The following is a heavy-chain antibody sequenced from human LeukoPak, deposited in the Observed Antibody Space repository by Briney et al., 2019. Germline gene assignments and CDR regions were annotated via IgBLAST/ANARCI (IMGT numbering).Heavy chain of an antibody. Sequence: SETLSLTCTVSGGSISSYYWTWIRQPPGKGLGLEWIGYIYYSGGTNYNPSLKSRVTISVDTSKNQFSLKLSSVTAADTAVYYCARETVTTLGAFDIWGQGTMVTVSS. J-gene: IGHJ3*02. CDR3: ARETVTTLGAFDI. V-gene: IGHV4-59*01. CDR2: IYYSGGT. CDR1: GGSISSYY. D-gene: IGHD4-17*01.